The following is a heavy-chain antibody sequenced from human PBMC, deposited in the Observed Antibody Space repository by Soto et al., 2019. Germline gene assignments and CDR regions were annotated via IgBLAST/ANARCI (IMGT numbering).Heavy chain of an antibody. CDR1: GASITDFY. V-gene: IGHV4-4*07. CDR3: GKGGAYYFDS. Sequence: SETLSLTCPVAGASITDFYCSWIRQSASRGLEWIGRIYTRGSTDYNPSLESRVAMSIDTSKHQVSLTLTSVTAADTAVYYCGKGGAYYFDSWGQGILVTGSS. CDR2: IYTRGST. D-gene: IGHD3-16*01. J-gene: IGHJ4*02.